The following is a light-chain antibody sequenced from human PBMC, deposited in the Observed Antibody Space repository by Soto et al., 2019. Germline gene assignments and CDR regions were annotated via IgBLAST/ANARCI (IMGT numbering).Light chain of an antibody. V-gene: IGLV2-8*01. Sequence: QSALTQPPSASGSPGQSVTISCTGTSSDVGGYNYVSWYQQHPGRPPKLMIYEVTKRPLGVPDRFSGSKSGNTVSLTVSGLQAEDEADYYCSSYAGSNNYVFGPGTKLTVL. J-gene: IGLJ1*01. CDR1: SSDVGGYNY. CDR2: EVT. CDR3: SSYAGSNNYV.